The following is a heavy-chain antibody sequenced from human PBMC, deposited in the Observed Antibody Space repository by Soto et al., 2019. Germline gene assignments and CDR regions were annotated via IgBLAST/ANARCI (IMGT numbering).Heavy chain of an antibody. Sequence: ASVKVSCKASGYTFTGYYMHWVRQAPGQGLEWMGWINPNSGGTNYAQKFQGWVTMTRDTSISTAYMELSRLRSDDTAVYYCARGFVLVGATDAFDIWGEGTRVTVSS. CDR3: ARGFVLVGATDAFDI. CDR2: INPNSGGT. CDR1: GYTFTGYY. J-gene: IGHJ3*02. V-gene: IGHV1-2*04. D-gene: IGHD1-26*01.